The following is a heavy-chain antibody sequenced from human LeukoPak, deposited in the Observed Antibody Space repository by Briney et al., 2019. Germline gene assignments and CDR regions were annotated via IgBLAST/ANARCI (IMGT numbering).Heavy chain of an antibody. CDR2: ISVSGGTT. CDR3: AKGTRGYSAYTFDY. D-gene: IGHD5-12*01. V-gene: IGHV3-23*01. Sequence: GGSLRLSCAASGFTFSDCAMSWVRQAPGEGLEWVSVISVSGGTTYYADSVKGRFTISRDSSKNTLYLQMTSLRADDTAVYYCAKGTRGYSAYTFDYWGQGALVTVSS. J-gene: IGHJ4*02. CDR1: GFTFSDCA.